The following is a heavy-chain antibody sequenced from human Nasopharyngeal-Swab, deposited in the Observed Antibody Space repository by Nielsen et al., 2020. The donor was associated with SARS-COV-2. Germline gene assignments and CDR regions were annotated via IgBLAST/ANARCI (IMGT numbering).Heavy chain of an antibody. CDR1: GFSLNINW. J-gene: IGHJ3*02. V-gene: IGHV3-74*01. D-gene: IGHD4-17*01. CDR2: IANDGSGT. CDR3: GTVFEI. Sequence: GESLKISCVASGFSLNINWVHWVRQVPGKGLMWVARIANDGSGTSYADSVRGRFTISRDDTKNTGYLQMNSLIAEDTAVYYCGTVFEIWGRGTMVTVSS.